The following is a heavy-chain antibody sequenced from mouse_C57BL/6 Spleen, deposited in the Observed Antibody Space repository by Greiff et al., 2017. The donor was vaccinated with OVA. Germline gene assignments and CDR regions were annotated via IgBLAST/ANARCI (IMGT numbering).Heavy chain of an antibody. CDR3: ARNSPATVVAREFDD. J-gene: IGHJ2*01. CDR2: IWTGGGT. Sequence: VQLQESGPGLVAPSPSLSITCTVSGFSLTSYAISWVRQPPGKGLEWLGVIWTGGGTNYNSALKSRLSISKDNSKSQVFLKMNSLQTDDTARYYCARNSPATVVAREFDDWGQGTTLTVSS. CDR1: GFSLTSYA. D-gene: IGHD1-1*01. V-gene: IGHV2-9-1*01.